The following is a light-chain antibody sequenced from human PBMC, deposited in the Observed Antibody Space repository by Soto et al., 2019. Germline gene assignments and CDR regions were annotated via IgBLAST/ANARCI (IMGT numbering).Light chain of an antibody. J-gene: IGKJ5*01. CDR1: QSVSNNY. CDR3: QQYGSSPT. CDR2: GAS. Sequence: EILLTQSPVTLALSPGERTTLSCRASQSVSNNYLAWYQQKPGQAPRRLIYGASSRATGIPDRFSGSGSGTDFTLTISRLEPEDFAVYYCQQYGSSPTFGEGTRLEIK. V-gene: IGKV3-20*01.